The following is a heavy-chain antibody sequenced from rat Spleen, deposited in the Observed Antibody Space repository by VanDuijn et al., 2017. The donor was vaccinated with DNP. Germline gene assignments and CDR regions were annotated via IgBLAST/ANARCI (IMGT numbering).Heavy chain of an antibody. J-gene: IGHJ2*01. CDR1: RITFSDHN. D-gene: IGHD1-6*01. CDR3: TREDYTADFWPGYFDY. Sequence: EVQLVESGGGLVQPGRSLKLSCVVSRITFSDHNMAWVRQAPKKGLEWVATISSDGSDTYYRDSVKGRFTISRDNTKNTLYLQMNSLRSEDTATYYCTREDYTADFWPGYFDYWGQGVMVTVSS. V-gene: IGHV5-7*01. CDR2: ISSDGSDT.